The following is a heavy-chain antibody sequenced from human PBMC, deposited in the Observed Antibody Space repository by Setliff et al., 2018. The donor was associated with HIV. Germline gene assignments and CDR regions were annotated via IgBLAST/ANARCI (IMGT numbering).Heavy chain of an antibody. J-gene: IGHJ5*02. V-gene: IGHV4-4*07. CDR2: IDSSGTT. Sequence: SETLSLTCTISGGSFSSYYWSWIRQPAGRGLEWIGRIDSSGTTDYKPSLKGRVAISVDTSRNQFSLRVTSVTAADTAVYFCARDRHSSGLGSYGPWGPGILVTVSS. CDR1: GGSFSSYY. D-gene: IGHD3-10*01. CDR3: ARDRHSSGLGSYGP.